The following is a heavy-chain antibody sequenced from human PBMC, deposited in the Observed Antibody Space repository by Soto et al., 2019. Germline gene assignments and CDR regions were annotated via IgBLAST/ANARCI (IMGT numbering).Heavy chain of an antibody. D-gene: IGHD3-22*01. V-gene: IGHV5-51*01. CDR2: IYPGDSDT. J-gene: IGHJ4*02. CDR1: GYSFTTYW. CDR3: ARKDSSSAFDY. Sequence: GEPLKISCKGSGYSFTTYWIGWVRQMPGKGLEWMGIIYPGDSDTRYSPSFQGQVTISADKYISTAYLQWSSLKASDTAMYYCARKDSSSAFDYWGQGTLVTAPQ.